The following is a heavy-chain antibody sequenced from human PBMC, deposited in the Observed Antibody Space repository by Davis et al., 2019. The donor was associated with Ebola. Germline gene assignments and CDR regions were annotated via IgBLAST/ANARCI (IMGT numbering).Heavy chain of an antibody. CDR3: ASKLYDSTRSYYMDV. D-gene: IGHD3-22*01. CDR1: GYTFTGYY. J-gene: IGHJ6*03. V-gene: IGHV1-2*02. Sequence: ASVKVSCKASGYTFTGYYMHWVRQAPGQGLEWMGWINPNSGGTNYAQKFQGRVTMTRDTSTSTVYMELSSLRSEDTAVYYCASKLYDSTRSYYMDVWGKGTTVTVSS. CDR2: INPNSGGT.